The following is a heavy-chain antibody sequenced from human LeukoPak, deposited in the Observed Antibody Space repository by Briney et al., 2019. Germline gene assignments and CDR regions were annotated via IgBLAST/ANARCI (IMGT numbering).Heavy chain of an antibody. CDR1: GFTFSNAW. Sequence: PGGSLRLSCAASGFTFSNAWMSWVRQAPGKGLEWVGRTRNKANSYTTEYAASVKGRFTISRDDSKNSLYLQMNSLKTEDTAVYYCARGALRCPAFDIWGQGTMVTVSS. V-gene: IGHV3-72*01. CDR3: ARGALRCPAFDI. CDR2: TRNKANSYTT. D-gene: IGHD3-16*01. J-gene: IGHJ3*02.